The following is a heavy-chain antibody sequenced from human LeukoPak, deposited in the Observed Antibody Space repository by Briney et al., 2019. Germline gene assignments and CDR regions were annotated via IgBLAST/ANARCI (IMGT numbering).Heavy chain of an antibody. V-gene: IGHV4-59*01. J-gene: IGHJ3*02. CDR1: GGSIGSYY. D-gene: IGHD5-24*01. Sequence: SETLSLTCTVSGGSIGSYYWSWIRQPPGKGLEWIGYIYYSGSTNYNPSLKSRVTISVDTSKNQFSLKLSSVTAADTAVYYCARVGATTHDAFDIWGQGTMVTVSS. CDR3: ARVGATTHDAFDI. CDR2: IYYSGST.